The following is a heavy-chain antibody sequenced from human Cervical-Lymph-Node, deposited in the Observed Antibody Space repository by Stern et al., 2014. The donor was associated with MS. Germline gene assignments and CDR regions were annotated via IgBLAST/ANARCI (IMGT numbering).Heavy chain of an antibody. Sequence: ESGPALLRPTETLRLTCTFSGFSLSTTGMRVSWIRQPPGKALEWLAPIDWDDEKFYNTSLKTRVTISKDTSKNHVVLTMTNVDPVDTATYYCARLGAVGGLDFWGQGTLVTVSS. J-gene: IGHJ4*02. CDR1: GFSLSTTGMR. CDR2: IDWDDEK. D-gene: IGHD6-19*01. V-gene: IGHV2-70*04. CDR3: ARLGAVGGLDF.